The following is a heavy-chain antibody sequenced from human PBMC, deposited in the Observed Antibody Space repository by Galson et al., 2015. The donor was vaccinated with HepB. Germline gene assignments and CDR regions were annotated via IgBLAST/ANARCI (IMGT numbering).Heavy chain of an antibody. Sequence: SVQVSCKASGYTFTSYGISWVRQAPGEGLEWVGWINAYNGNAEYAQKIQGRVTMTTDTSTSTAYMELRGLRSDDTGMYYCARRGASWGWYAWSDESCAPWGQGTLVTVSS. J-gene: IGHJ5*02. V-gene: IGHV1-18*04. CDR1: GYTFTSYG. CDR2: INAYNGNA. D-gene: IGHD6-19*01. CDR3: ARRGASWGWYAWSDESCAP.